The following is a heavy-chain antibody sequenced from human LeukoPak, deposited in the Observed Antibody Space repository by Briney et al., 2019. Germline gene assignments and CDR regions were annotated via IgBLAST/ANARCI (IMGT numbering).Heavy chain of an antibody. CDR3: ARDPNGDYIGAFDM. V-gene: IGHV3-23*01. CDR2: IRGSGGGT. J-gene: IGHJ3*02. D-gene: IGHD4-17*01. CDR1: GFIFSNYA. Sequence: GGSLRLSCAASGFIFSNYALMWLRQSPGKGLEWVSAIRGSGGGTFYADSVKGRFTISRDNSMNTLYLQMNGLRAEDTAVYYCARDPNGDYIGAFDMWGRGTLVTVSS.